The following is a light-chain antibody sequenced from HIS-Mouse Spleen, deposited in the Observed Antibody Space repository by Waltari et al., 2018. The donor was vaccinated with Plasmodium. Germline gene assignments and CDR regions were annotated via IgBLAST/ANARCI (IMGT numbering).Light chain of an antibody. Sequence: EIVLTQSPATLSLSPGERATLSCRASQSVSSNLAWYQQKPGQAPRLLIYGASTRATGIPARFSGSGSGTEFTLTISSLESEDFAVYYCQQYNNWLFTFGPGTKVEIK. V-gene: IGKV3-15*01. CDR2: GAS. CDR1: QSVSSN. CDR3: QQYNNWLFT. J-gene: IGKJ3*01.